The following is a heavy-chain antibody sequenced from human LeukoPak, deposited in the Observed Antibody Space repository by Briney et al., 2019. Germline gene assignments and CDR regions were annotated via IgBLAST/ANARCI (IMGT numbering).Heavy chain of an antibody. CDR2: ISSSGSTI. CDR1: GFTFSSYE. V-gene: IGHV3-48*03. D-gene: IGHD3-10*02. Sequence: GGSLRLSCAASGFTFSSYEMNWVRQAPGKGLEWVSYISSSGSTIYYADSVKGRFTISRDNAKNSLYLQMNSLIAEDTAVYYCAQLGITMTGGVWGKGNTVTISS. CDR3: AQLGITMTGGV. J-gene: IGHJ6*04.